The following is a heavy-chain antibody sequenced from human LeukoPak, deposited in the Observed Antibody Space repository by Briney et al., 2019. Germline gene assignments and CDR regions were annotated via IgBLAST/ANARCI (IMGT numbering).Heavy chain of an antibody. CDR1: GYTFTSYY. J-gene: IGHJ6*02. CDR3: ARILQWLVGRLYYGMDV. D-gene: IGHD6-19*01. CDR2: INPSGGST. V-gene: IGHV1-46*01. Sequence: ASVKVSCKASGYTFTSYYMHWVRQAPGQGLEWMGIINPSGGSTSYAQKFQGRVTMTRDTSTSTVYMELSSLRSEDTAVYYCARILQWLVGRLYYGMDVWGQGTTVTVSS.